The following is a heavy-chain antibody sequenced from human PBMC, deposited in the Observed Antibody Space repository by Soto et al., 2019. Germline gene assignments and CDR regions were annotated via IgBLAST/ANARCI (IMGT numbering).Heavy chain of an antibody. CDR2: ISGSGRTI. CDR1: GFTLSSYE. CDR3: ARSGTYEPLYY. Sequence: LRLSCAASGFTLSSYEMNWVRQAPGKGLEWVSYISGSGRTIYYADSVKGRFTISRDNAKNSLYLQMNSLRAEDTAVYYCARSGTYEPLYYWGQGTLVTVSS. J-gene: IGHJ4*02. D-gene: IGHD1-26*01. V-gene: IGHV3-48*03.